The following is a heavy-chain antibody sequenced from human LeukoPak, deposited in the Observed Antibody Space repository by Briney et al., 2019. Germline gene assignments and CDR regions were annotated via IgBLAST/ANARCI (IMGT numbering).Heavy chain of an antibody. D-gene: IGHD2-8*01. Sequence: SETLSLTCTVSGGSISSYYWSWIRQPPGKGLEWIGYIYYSGSTNYNPSLKSRVTISVDTSKNQFSLKLSSVTAADTAVYYCARVYCTNGVCYGNWFDPWGQGTLVTVSS. CDR1: GGSISSYY. J-gene: IGHJ5*02. CDR2: IYYSGST. V-gene: IGHV4-59*01. CDR3: ARVYCTNGVCYGNWFDP.